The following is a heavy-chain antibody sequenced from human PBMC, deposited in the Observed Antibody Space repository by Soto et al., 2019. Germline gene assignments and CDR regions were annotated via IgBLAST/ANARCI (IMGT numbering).Heavy chain of an antibody. CDR1: GFTFSSYA. CDR2: ISGSGGST. V-gene: IGHV3-23*01. J-gene: IGHJ4*02. Sequence: EVQLLESGGGLVQPGGSLRLSCAASGFTFSSYAMSWVRRAPGKGLEWVSAISGSGGSTYYADSVKGRFTISRDNSKNALYLQMNSLRAEDTAVYYCANFNPYSGYAYWGQGTLVTVSS. D-gene: IGHD5-12*01. CDR3: ANFNPYSGYAY.